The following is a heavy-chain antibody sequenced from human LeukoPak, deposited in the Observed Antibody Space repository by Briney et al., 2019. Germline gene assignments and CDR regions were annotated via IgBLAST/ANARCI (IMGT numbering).Heavy chain of an antibody. CDR3: ARRSVSEAAAVPYYYYGMDV. V-gene: IGHV4-34*01. CDR2: XXXXGST. Sequence: VYGGSFSGXXXXXIRXXPGKXXXXXXXXXXXGSTNYNPSLKSRVTISVDTSKNQFSLKLSSVTAADTAVYYCARRSVSEAAAVPYYYYGMDVWGQGTTVTVSS. J-gene: IGHJ6*02. CDR1: GGSFSGXX. D-gene: IGHD6-13*01.